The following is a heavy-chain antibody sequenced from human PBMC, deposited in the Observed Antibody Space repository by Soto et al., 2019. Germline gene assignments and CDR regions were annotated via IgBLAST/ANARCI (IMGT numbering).Heavy chain of an antibody. D-gene: IGHD3-10*01. CDR3: ARDNGSGNDY. J-gene: IGHJ4*02. CDR1: GGSISSYY. CDR2: MYYSGST. Sequence: SETLSLTCTVSGGSISSYYWSWIRQPPGKGLEWIGYMYYSGSTNYNPSLKSRVTILVDTSKNQFSLKLSSVTAADTAVYYCARDNGSGNDYWGQGTLVTVSS. V-gene: IGHV4-59*01.